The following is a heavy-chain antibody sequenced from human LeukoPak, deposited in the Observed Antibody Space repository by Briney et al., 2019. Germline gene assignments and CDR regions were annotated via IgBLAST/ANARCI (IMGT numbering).Heavy chain of an antibody. CDR2: IKQDGSET. CDR1: GFTFSEYW. Sequence: PGGSLRLFCVPSGFTFSEYWMRWVRRAPGKGLEWVANIKQDGSETDYADSVKGRFTVSRDNAKKSAYLQMNSLRVEDTAVYYCANGRVGSTSYFFDTWGQGTLVTVST. V-gene: IGHV3-7*01. J-gene: IGHJ4*02. CDR3: ANGRVGSTSYFFDT. D-gene: IGHD2-2*01.